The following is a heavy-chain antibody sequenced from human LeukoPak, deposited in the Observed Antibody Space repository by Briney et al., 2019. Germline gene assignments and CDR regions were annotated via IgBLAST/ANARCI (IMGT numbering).Heavy chain of an antibody. Sequence: PGGSLRLSCAASGFTFDDYAMHWVRQALGKGLEWVSGISWNSGSIGYADSVKGRFTISRDNAKNSLYLQMNSLRAEDTALYYCAKAAAGSGAFDIWGQGTMVTVSS. CDR3: AKAAAGSGAFDI. V-gene: IGHV3-9*01. J-gene: IGHJ3*02. CDR2: ISWNSGSI. D-gene: IGHD6-13*01. CDR1: GFTFDDYA.